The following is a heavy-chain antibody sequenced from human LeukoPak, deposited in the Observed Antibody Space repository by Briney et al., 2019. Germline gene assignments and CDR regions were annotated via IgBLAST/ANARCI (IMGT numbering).Heavy chain of an antibody. D-gene: IGHD3-10*01. CDR3: ARGAMVRGVRKTSYNWFDP. J-gene: IGHJ5*02. CDR1: GGSFSGYY. Sequence: SETLSLTCAVYGGSFSGYYWSWIRQPPGKGLEWIGEINHSGSTNYNPSLKGRVTISVDTSKNQFSLKLSSVTAADTAVYYCARGAMVRGVRKTSYNWFDPWGQGTLVTVSS. CDR2: INHSGST. V-gene: IGHV4-34*01.